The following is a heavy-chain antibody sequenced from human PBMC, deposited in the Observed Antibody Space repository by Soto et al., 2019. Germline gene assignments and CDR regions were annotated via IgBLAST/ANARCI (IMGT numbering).Heavy chain of an antibody. CDR1: GFSFSSSW. J-gene: IGHJ4*02. Sequence: GGSLRLSCVVSGFSFSSSWMHWVRQAPGKGLVWVSRVNSDGSYINYADSVKGRFTTSRDNAKNMLYLQMHSLRVEDTALYYCVTRWSEYWGQGTLVTVSS. V-gene: IGHV3-74*01. D-gene: IGHD2-8*01. CDR2: VNSDGSYI. CDR3: VTRWSEY.